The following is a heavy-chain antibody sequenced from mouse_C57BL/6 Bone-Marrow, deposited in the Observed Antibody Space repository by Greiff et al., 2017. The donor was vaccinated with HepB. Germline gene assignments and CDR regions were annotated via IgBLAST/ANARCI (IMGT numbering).Heavy chain of an antibody. V-gene: IGHV1-15*01. Sequence: VKLMESGAELVRPGASVTLSCKASGYTFTDYEMHWVKQTPVHGLEWIGAIDPETGGTAYNQKFKGKAILTADKSSSTAYMELRSLTSEDSAVYYCTRPPYWGQGTTLTVSS. CDR3: TRPPY. J-gene: IGHJ2*01. CDR1: GYTFTDYE. CDR2: IDPETGGT.